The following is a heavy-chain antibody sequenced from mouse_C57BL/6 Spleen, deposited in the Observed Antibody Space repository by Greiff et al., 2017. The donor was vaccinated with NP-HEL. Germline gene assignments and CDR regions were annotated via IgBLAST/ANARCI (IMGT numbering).Heavy chain of an antibody. CDR2: IDPETGGT. D-gene: IGHD2-5*01. V-gene: IGHV1-15*01. CDR1: GYTFTDYE. CDR3: TRDYSNYFDV. Sequence: VQGVESGAELVRPGASVTLSCKASGYTFTDYEMHWVKQTPVHGLEWIGAIDPETGGTAYNQKFKGKAILTADKSSSTAYMELRSLTSEDSAVYYCTRDYSNYFDVWGTGTTVTVSS. J-gene: IGHJ1*03.